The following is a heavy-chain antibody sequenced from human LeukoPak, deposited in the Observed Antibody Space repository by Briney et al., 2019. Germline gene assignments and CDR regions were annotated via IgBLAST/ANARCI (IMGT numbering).Heavy chain of an antibody. Sequence: GRSLRLSCAASGFTFRDYEMNWVRQAPGKGLEWVSYISSSASTIYYADSVKGRFTISRDSAKKSVYLQMNSLRAEDTAIYYCARDPVGYYYAMDVWGQGTTVTVSS. D-gene: IGHD4-23*01. CDR3: ARDPVGYYYAMDV. CDR2: ISSSASTI. CDR1: GFTFRDYE. J-gene: IGHJ6*02. V-gene: IGHV3-48*03.